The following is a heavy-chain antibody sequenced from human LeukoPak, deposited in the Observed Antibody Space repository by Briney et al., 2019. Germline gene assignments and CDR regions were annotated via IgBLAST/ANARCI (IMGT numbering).Heavy chain of an antibody. CDR1: GGSISSYY. Sequence: PSETLSLTCTVSGGSISSYYWSWIRQPPGKGLEWIGYIYYSGSTNYNPSLKSRVTISVDTSKNQFPLKLSSVTAADTAVYYCARSYYDSSGYHFDYWGQGTLVTGSS. J-gene: IGHJ4*02. D-gene: IGHD3-22*01. CDR3: ARSYYDSSGYHFDY. CDR2: IYYSGST. V-gene: IGHV4-59*08.